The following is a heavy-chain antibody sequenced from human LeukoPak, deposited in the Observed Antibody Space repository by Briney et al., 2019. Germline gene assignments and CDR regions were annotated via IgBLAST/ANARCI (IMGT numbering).Heavy chain of an antibody. CDR3: ATGYSSDFYFFDY. V-gene: IGHV3-53*01. CDR1: EFTVSNNY. D-gene: IGHD6-19*01. CDR2: IYSGGNT. Sequence: GGSLRLSCAASEFTVSNNYMSWVRQAPGRGLEWVSVIYSGGNTYYADSVKGRFTISRDNSKNTVYLLMNSLRAEDTAVYYCATGYSSDFYFFDYWGQGTLVTVSS. J-gene: IGHJ4*02.